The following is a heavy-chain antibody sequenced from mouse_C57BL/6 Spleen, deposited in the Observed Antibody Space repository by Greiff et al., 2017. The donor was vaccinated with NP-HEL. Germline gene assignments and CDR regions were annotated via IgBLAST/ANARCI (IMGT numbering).Heavy chain of an antibody. Sequence: EVQLQQSGPELVKPGASVKISCKASGYTFTDYYMNWVKQSHGKSLEWIGDINPNNGGTSYNQKFKGKATLTVDKSSSTAYMELRSLTSEDSAVYYCARLEDYDRFAYWGQGTLVTVSA. CDR3: ARLEDYDRFAY. CDR2: INPNNGGT. D-gene: IGHD2-4*01. V-gene: IGHV1-26*01. CDR1: GYTFTDYY. J-gene: IGHJ3*01.